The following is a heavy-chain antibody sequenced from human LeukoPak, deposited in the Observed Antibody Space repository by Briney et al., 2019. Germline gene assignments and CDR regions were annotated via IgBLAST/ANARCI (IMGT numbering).Heavy chain of an antibody. CDR3: ARGGPRGNGFDY. J-gene: IGHJ4*02. CDR1: GYIFTGQF. Sequence: VASVKVSCKASGYIFTGQFIHWVRQAPGQGLEWAAMFNPNSGDTTFSQRFQDRVTMTRDTSVNTAFMELSRLTSDDTAVYYCARGGPRGNGFDYWGQGTLVSVSS. CDR2: FNPNSGDT. D-gene: IGHD6-25*01. V-gene: IGHV1-2*02.